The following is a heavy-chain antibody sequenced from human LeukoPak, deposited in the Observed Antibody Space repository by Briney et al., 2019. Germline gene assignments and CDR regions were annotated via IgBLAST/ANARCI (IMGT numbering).Heavy chain of an antibody. Sequence: GGSLRLSCAASGFTFSSYSMNWVRQAPGKGLEWVSSISSSSSYIYYADSVKGRFTISRDNAKNSLYLQMNSLRAEDTAVYYCARDGHNWNDVTFGVAFFDYWGQGTLVTVSS. CDR2: ISSSSSYI. D-gene: IGHD1-1*01. J-gene: IGHJ4*02. CDR1: GFTFSSYS. V-gene: IGHV3-21*01. CDR3: ARDGHNWNDVTFGVAFFDY.